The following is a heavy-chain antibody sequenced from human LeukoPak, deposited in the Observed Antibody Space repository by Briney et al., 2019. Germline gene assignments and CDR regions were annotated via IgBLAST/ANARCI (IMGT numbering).Heavy chain of an antibody. J-gene: IGHJ4*02. CDR1: GFIFGEYA. Sequence: GGSLRLSCTTSGFIFGEYALSWFRQAPGRGLEWVGIVSAKPYGGTTKYAASVKDRFIISRDDSNRIAYLQLNSLKTEDTGMYYCARDAHYYDDSGHPFDYWGQGTLVTVSS. CDR3: ARDAHYYDDSGHPFDY. CDR2: VSAKPYGGTT. D-gene: IGHD3-16*01. V-gene: IGHV3-49*03.